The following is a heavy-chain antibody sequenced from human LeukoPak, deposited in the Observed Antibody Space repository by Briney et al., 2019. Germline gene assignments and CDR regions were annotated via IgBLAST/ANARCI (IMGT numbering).Heavy chain of an antibody. CDR3: AKGGIYDSSGYYLFDY. CDR2: ISGSGGST. D-gene: IGHD3-22*01. Sequence: PGGSLRLSCAASGFTFSSYAMSWVRQAPGKGLEWVSAISGSGGSTYYADSVKGRFTISRDNSKNTLYLQMNSLRAEDTAVYYCAKGGIYDSSGYYLFDYWGQGTLVTVSS. V-gene: IGHV3-23*01. CDR1: GFTFSSYA. J-gene: IGHJ4*02.